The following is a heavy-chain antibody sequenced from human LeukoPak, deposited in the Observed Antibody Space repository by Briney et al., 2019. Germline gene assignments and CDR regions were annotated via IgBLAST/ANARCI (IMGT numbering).Heavy chain of an antibody. J-gene: IGHJ5*02. Sequence: GGSLRLSCAASGFTFSGYWMHWVRQAPGKGLVWVSRVNSDGSSTSYADSVKGRFTISRDNAKNTLYLQVNSLRAEDTAVYYCARSTGTYFDPWGQGTLITVSS. CDR3: ARSTGTYFDP. V-gene: IGHV3-74*01. D-gene: IGHD1-26*01. CDR2: VNSDGSST. CDR1: GFTFSGYW.